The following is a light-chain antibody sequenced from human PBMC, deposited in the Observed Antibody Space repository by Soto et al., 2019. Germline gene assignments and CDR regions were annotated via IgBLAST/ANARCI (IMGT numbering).Light chain of an antibody. CDR3: QQSINWPRT. Sequence: EIVMTQSPATLSVSPGETATLSCRASQSVSSNLAWYQQKPGQAPRLLIYVASTRATGIPARFTGSGSGTQFTLTISSLQSEDFAVYYCQQSINWPRTFGQGTKLEIK. CDR2: VAS. CDR1: QSVSSN. J-gene: IGKJ2*01. V-gene: IGKV3-15*01.